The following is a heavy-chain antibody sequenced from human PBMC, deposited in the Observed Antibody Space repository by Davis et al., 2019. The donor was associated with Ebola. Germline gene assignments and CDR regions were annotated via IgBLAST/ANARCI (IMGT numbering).Heavy chain of an antibody. CDR1: GFTFSSYW. J-gene: IGHJ4*02. CDR2: IKQDGSEK. D-gene: IGHD3-22*01. CDR3: ARDLVYYDSSGAGDY. Sequence: PGGSLRLSCAASGFTFSSYWMSWVRQAPGKGLEWVANIKQDGSEKYYVDSVKGRFTISRDNAKNSLYLQMNSLRAEDTAVYYCARDLVYYDSSGAGDYWGQGTLVTVSS. V-gene: IGHV3-7*03.